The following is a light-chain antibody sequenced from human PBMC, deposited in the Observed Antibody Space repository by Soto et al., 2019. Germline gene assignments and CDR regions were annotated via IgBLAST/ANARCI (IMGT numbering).Light chain of an antibody. J-gene: IGKJ2*01. CDR3: MQGTRWLSYT. CDR2: KVS. CDR1: PSLVDSDGDTY. V-gene: IGKV2-30*01. Sequence: DVVMTQSPLSLPVTPGQPASISCRSSPSLVDSDGDTYLNWFQQRPGQSPRRLIYKVSNRDFGVPARCSGSRSGTDLTLKISRVEAEDVGVYYCMQGTRWLSYTLGQGTKLDIK.